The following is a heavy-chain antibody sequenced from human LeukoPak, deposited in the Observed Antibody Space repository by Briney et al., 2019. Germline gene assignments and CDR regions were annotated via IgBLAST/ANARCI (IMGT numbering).Heavy chain of an antibody. D-gene: IGHD3-22*01. V-gene: IGHV1-69*04. J-gene: IGHJ3*02. CDR1: GGTFSSYA. CDR2: IIPIPGIA. Sequence: ASVKVSCKASGGTFSSYAISWVRQAPGQGLEWMGRIIPIPGIANYAQKFQGRVTITADKSTSTAYMELSSLRSEDTAVYYCARGMYYYDSSGYQNAFDIWGQGTMVTVSS. CDR3: ARGMYYYDSSGYQNAFDI.